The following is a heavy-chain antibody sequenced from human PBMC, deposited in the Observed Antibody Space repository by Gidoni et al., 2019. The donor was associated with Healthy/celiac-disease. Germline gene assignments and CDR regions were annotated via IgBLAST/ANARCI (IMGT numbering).Heavy chain of an antibody. D-gene: IGHD3-3*01. V-gene: IGHV4-39*07. CDR2: IYYSGST. CDR3: ARDGGGAVWSGYLPHNWFDP. Sequence: QLQLQESGPGLVKPSETLSLTCTVSGGSISSSSYYWGWIRQPPGKGLEWIGSIYYSGSTYYNPSLKSRVTISVDTSKNQFSLKLSSVTAADTAVYYCARDGGGAVWSGYLPHNWFDPWGQGTLVTVSS. J-gene: IGHJ5*02. CDR1: GGSISSSSYY.